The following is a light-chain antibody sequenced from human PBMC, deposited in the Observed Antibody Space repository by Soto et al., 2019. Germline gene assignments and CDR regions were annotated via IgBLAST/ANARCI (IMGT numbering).Light chain of an antibody. CDR3: SSYAGSNIVV. J-gene: IGLJ2*01. CDR2: EVS. V-gene: IGLV2-8*01. CDR1: SSDVGGYNF. Sequence: QSALTQPPSASGSPGQSVTISCTGTSSDVGGYNFVSWYQQHPGKAPKLMIYEVSERPSGVPDRFSGSKSGNTASLTVSGLQAEDEADYYCSSYAGSNIVVFGGGTKVTLL.